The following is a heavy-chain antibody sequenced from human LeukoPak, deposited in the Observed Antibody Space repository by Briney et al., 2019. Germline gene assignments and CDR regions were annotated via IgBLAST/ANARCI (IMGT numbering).Heavy chain of an antibody. CDR2: IWYDGSNK. CDR3: ASTNCGGDCQGAFDI. D-gene: IGHD2-21*02. J-gene: IGHJ3*02. Sequence: GGSLRLSCAASGFTFSSYAMHWVRQAPGKGLEWVAVIWYDGSNKYYADSVKGRFTISRDNSKNTLYLQMNSLRAEDTAVYYCASTNCGGDCQGAFDIWGQGTMVTVSS. CDR1: GFTFSSYA. V-gene: IGHV3-33*08.